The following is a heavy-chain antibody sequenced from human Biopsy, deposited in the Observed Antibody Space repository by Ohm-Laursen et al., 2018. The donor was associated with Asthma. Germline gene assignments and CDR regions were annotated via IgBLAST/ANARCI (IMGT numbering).Heavy chain of an antibody. CDR3: ARLRIRPYYFDY. CDR2: IYYGGST. D-gene: IGHD2-15*01. J-gene: IGHJ4*02. V-gene: IGHV4-39*01. CDR1: GGSISSSNYY. Sequence: SDTLSLTCTVSGGSISSSNYYWDWIRQPPGKGLEWIGNIYYGGSTYYSPSLKSRITISVDTSKKQFSLKLSSVTAADTAVYYCARLRIRPYYFDYWGRGTLVTVSS.